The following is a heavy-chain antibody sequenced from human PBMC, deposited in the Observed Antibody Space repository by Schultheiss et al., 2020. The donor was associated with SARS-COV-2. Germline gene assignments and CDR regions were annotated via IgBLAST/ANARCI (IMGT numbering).Heavy chain of an antibody. V-gene: IGHV1-58*01. CDR1: GFTFTSSA. D-gene: IGHD3-3*01. CDR3: AREGVSDFWSGRSFDY. Sequence: SVKVSCKASGFTFTSSAVQWVRQARGQRLEWIGWIVVGSGNTNYAQKFQERVTITRDMSTSTAYMELSSLRAEDTAVYYCAREGVSDFWSGRSFDYWGQGTLVTVSS. CDR2: IVVGSGNT. J-gene: IGHJ4*02.